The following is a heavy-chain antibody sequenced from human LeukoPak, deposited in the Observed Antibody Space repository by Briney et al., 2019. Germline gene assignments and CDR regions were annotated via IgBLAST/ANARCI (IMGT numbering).Heavy chain of an antibody. D-gene: IGHD3-22*01. CDR1: GGSISSYY. CDR2: IYYSGST. V-gene: IGHV4-59*01. J-gene: IGHJ4*02. CDR3: ARDGRGYYDSSGHYPLF. Sequence: SETLSLTCTVSGGSISSYYWSWIRQPPGKGLEWIGYIYYSGSTNYNPSLKSRVTISVDTSKNQFSLKLSSVTAADTAVYYCARDGRGYYDSSGHYPLFRGQGTLVTVSS.